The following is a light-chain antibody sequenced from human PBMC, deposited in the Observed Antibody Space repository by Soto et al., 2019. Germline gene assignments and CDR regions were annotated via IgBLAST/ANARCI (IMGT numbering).Light chain of an antibody. CDR1: SSDVGANNY. CDR3: SSYAGANRV. V-gene: IGLV2-8*01. Sequence: QSALTQPPSASGSTGLSVTISCTGASSDVGANNYVSWYQQHPGKAPKLMIYEVTKRPSGVPDRFSGSKSGNTASLTVSGLQAEDEADYYCSSYAGANRVFGTGTKLTVL. CDR2: EVT. J-gene: IGLJ1*01.